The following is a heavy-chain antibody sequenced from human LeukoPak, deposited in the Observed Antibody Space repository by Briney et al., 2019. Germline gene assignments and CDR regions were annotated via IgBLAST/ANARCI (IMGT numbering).Heavy chain of an antibody. CDR2: IYYSGST. J-gene: IGHJ5*02. V-gene: IGHV4-31*03. Sequence: PSQTLSLTCTVSGGSISSGGYYWSWIRQHPGKGLEWIGYIYYSGSTYYNPSLKSRVTISVDTSKNQFSLKLSSVTAADTAVYYCARGPAGYYDFWSGPFDPWGQGTLVTVSS. D-gene: IGHD3-3*01. CDR3: ARGPAGYYDFWSGPFDP. CDR1: GGSISSGGYY.